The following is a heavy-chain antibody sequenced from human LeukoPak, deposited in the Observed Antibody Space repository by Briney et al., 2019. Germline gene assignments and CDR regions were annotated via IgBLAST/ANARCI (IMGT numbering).Heavy chain of an antibody. CDR2: IFYSGST. V-gene: IGHV4-39*07. J-gene: IGHJ3*02. Sequence: SETLSLTCTVSGDSINSDNYYWGWIRQPPGKGLEWIGNIFYSGSTYYNPSLKSRVTISVDTSKNQFSLKLSSVTAADTAVYYCARRYSGSYYLTGAFDIWGQGTMVTVSS. CDR1: GDSINSDNYY. CDR3: ARRYSGSYYLTGAFDI. D-gene: IGHD1-26*01.